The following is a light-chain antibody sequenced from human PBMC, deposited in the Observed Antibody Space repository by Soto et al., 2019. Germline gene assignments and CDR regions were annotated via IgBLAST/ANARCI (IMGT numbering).Light chain of an antibody. CDR3: QQYGSSPLT. CDR1: QSVSSNY. CDR2: AAS. V-gene: IGKV3-20*01. J-gene: IGKJ2*01. Sequence: EIVLTQSPGTLSLSPGERATLSCRASQSVSSNYLAWYQQKPGQAPRLLIYAASSRATGVPDRFSGSGSGTDFTRTISRLEPGDFAVYYCQQYGSSPLTFGQGTKLEIK.